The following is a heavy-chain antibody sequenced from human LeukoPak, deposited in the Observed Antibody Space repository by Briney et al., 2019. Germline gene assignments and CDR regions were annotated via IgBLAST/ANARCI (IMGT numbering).Heavy chain of an antibody. V-gene: IGHV1-2*02. D-gene: IGHD3-10*02. CDR3: ARSQIAVPGLDY. CDR2: INPNSGGT. Sequence: ASVKVSCKASGYTFTGYYMHWVRQAPGQGLEWMGWINPNSGGTNYAQKFQGRVTMTRDTSISTAYMELSRLRSDDTAVYYCARSQIAVPGLDYWGQGTLVTVSS. J-gene: IGHJ4*02. CDR1: GYTFTGYY.